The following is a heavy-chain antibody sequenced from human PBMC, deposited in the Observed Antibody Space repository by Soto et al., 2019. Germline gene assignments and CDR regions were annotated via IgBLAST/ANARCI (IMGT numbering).Heavy chain of an antibody. Sequence: PVVPQIISCAASGFTFSSYSMNWVRQAPGKGLEWVSSISSSSSYIYYADSVKGRFTISRDNAKNSLYLQMNSLRAEDTAVYYCARDPGPDYDFWSGSPPWGQGTMVTVSS. D-gene: IGHD3-3*01. V-gene: IGHV3-21*01. J-gene: IGHJ3*01. CDR1: GFTFSSYS. CDR3: ARDPGPDYDFWSGSPP. CDR2: ISSSSSYI.